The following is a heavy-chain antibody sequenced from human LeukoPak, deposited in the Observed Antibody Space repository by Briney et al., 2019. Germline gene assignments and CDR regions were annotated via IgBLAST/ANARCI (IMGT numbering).Heavy chain of an antibody. CDR3: ARDLLGFGEPHWFDP. V-gene: IGHV4-39*07. CDR1: GGSISSSRYY. CDR2: IHYSGST. Sequence: SETLSLTCTVSGGSISSSRYYWGWIRQPPGKGLEWIGSIHYSGSTYYNPSLKSRVTISEDTSKNQFSLKLSSVTAADTAVYYCARDLLGFGEPHWFDPWGQGTLVTVSS. J-gene: IGHJ5*02. D-gene: IGHD3-10*01.